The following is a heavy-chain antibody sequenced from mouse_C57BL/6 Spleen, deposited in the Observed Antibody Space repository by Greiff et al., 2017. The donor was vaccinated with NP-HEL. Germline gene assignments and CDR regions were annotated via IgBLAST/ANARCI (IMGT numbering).Heavy chain of an antibody. CDR3: ARTLRGGFYYAMDY. V-gene: IGHV5-17*01. CDR1: GFTFSDYG. D-gene: IGHD1-1*01. Sequence: EVKLVESGGGLVKPGGSLKLSCAASGFTFSDYGMHWVRQAPEKGLEWVAYISSGSSTIYYADTVKGRFTISRDNAKNTLFLQMTSLRSEDTAMYYCARTLRGGFYYAMDYWGQGTSVTVSS. CDR2: ISSGSSTI. J-gene: IGHJ4*01.